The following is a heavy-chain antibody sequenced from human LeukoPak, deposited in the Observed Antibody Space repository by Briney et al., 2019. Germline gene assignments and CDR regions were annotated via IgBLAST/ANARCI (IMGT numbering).Heavy chain of an antibody. Sequence: PSETLSLTCTVSGGSISSYYWSWIRQPPGKGLEWIGYIYYSGSTNYNPSLKSRVTISVDTSKNQFSLKLSSVTAADTAVYYCARPFPSNSSPGMDVWGQGTTVTVSS. J-gene: IGHJ6*02. D-gene: IGHD2-15*01. CDR3: ARPFPSNSSPGMDV. V-gene: IGHV4-59*08. CDR1: GGSISSYY. CDR2: IYYSGST.